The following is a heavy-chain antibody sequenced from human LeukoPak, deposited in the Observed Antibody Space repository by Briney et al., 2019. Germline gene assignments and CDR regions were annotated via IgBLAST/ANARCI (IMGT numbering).Heavy chain of an antibody. V-gene: IGHV1-2*02. J-gene: IGHJ3*02. D-gene: IGHD4-17*01. CDR2: INPNSGGT. CDR3: ARPRSRVTIAFDI. CDR1: GYTFTGYN. Sequence: ASVKVSCKASGYTFTGYNMHWVRQAPGQGLEWMGWINPNSGGTNYAQKFQGRVTMTRDTSISTAYMELSSLRSEDTAVYYCARPRSRVTIAFDIWGQGTMVTVSS.